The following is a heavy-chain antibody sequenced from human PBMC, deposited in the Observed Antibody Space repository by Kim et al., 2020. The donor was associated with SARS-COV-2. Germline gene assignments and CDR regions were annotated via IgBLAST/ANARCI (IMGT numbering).Heavy chain of an antibody. CDR3: ARVGSTVAAGTIDY. V-gene: IGHV3-11*01. Sequence: ADSVQSRFTISRDNAKNTLYLQMNSLRAEDTALYYCARVGSTVAAGTIDYWGQGTLVTVSS. J-gene: IGHJ4*02. D-gene: IGHD6-13*01.